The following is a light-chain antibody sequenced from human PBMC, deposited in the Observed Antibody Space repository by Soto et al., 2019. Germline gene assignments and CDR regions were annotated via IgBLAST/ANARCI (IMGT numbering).Light chain of an antibody. CDR2: GAS. V-gene: IGKV3-15*01. J-gene: IGKJ1*01. CDR3: QQYSNWPPT. CDR1: QSVSNN. Sequence: EMVMTQSPATLSVSPGERATLSCRASQSVSNNLAWYQQKPGQAPRLLIYGASTRATGFPARFSGSGSGTAFTLTISSLQSEDFAVYYCQQYSNWPPTFGQGTKVEIK.